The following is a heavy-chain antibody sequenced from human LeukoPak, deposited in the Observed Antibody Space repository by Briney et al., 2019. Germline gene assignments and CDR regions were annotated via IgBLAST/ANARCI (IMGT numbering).Heavy chain of an antibody. CDR3: ARPYGGGAAIDY. J-gene: IGHJ4*02. CDR1: GDSINSPCY. D-gene: IGHD4-23*01. Sequence: SETLSLTCTVSGDSINSPCYWSWLRQYPGKGLEWIGSIYYSGSTYYNPSLKSRVTISVDTSKNQFSLKLSSVTAADTAVYYCARPYGGGAAIDYWGQGTLVTVSS. CDR2: IYYSGST. V-gene: IGHV4-39*01.